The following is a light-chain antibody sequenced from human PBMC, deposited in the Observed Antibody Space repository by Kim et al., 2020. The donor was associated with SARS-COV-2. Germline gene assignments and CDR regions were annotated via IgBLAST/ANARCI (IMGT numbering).Light chain of an antibody. CDR3: SSYTGSSTLYA. J-gene: IGLJ1*01. CDR2: DVS. V-gene: IGLV2-14*03. Sequence: QSITISCTVTSSDVGAYDYVSWFQQHPGKAPQLVIYDVSYRPSGVSNRFSGSKSGNTASLTISGLQAEDEADYYCSSYTGSSTLYAFGTGTKVTVL. CDR1: SSDVGAYDY.